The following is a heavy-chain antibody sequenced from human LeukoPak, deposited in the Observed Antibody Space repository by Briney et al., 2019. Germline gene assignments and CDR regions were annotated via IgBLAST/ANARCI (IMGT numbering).Heavy chain of an antibody. CDR3: ARQWLD. CDR1: GFTFSTYA. V-gene: IGHV3-23*01. J-gene: IGHJ4*02. CDR2: ISGSDGST. Sequence: GGSLRLSCAASGFTFSTYAMTWVRQAPGKGLEWVSVISGSDGSTYYADSVKGRFTISRDDSKNTLYLQMNSLRAEDTAVYYCARQWLDWGQGTLVTVSS. D-gene: IGHD6-19*01.